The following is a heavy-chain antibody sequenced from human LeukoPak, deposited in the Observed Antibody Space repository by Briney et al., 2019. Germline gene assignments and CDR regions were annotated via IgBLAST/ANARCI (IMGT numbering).Heavy chain of an antibody. CDR2: IRSKTYGGTT. CDR3: TRGPTQQWLYYGTDV. J-gene: IGHJ6*02. D-gene: IGHD5-18*01. Sequence: GRSLRLFCTASGFTFCEHAMSWARQAPGKGLEWVGFIRSKTYGGTTEYDASVRGRFTISRDDSKSIAYLQMNSLKTGDTAVYYGTRGPTQQWLYYGTDVCGQGTTVTVSS. CDR1: GFTFCEHA. V-gene: IGHV3-49*04.